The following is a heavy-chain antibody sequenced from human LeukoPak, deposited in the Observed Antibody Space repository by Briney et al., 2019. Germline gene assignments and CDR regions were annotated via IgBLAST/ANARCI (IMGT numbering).Heavy chain of an antibody. CDR1: GGSISSSSYY. V-gene: IGHV4-39*07. CDR3: ARGLYSSSPGGRD. CDR2: IYYSGST. Sequence: SETLSLTCTVSGGSISSSSYYWGWIRQPPGKGLEWIGSIYYSGSTYYNPSLKSRVTISVDTSKNQFSLKLSSVTAADTAVYYCARGLYSSSPGGRDWGQGTLVTVSS. J-gene: IGHJ4*02. D-gene: IGHD6-13*01.